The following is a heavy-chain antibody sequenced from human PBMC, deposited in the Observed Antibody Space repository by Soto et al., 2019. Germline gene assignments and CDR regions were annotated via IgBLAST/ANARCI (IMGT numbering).Heavy chain of an antibody. Sequence: GGSLRLSCAASGFTFSSYAMHWVRQAPGKGLEWVAVISYDGSNKYYADSVKGRFTISRDNSKNTLYLQMNSLRAEDTAVYYCARVSPEASYLQPLIDYWGQGTLVTVSS. CDR2: ISYDGSNK. CDR1: GFTFSSYA. D-gene: IGHD1-1*01. CDR3: ARVSPEASYLQPLIDY. V-gene: IGHV3-30-3*01. J-gene: IGHJ4*02.